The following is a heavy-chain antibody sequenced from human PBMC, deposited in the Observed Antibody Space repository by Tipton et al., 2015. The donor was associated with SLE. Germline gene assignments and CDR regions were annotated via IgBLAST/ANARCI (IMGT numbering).Heavy chain of an antibody. V-gene: IGHV3-23*01. D-gene: IGHD1/OR15-1a*01. J-gene: IGHJ4*02. CDR2: LTSSGRDT. Sequence: GSLRLSCAASGFTFSSSAMTWVRQSPARWLEWVASLTSSGRDTYYADSVKGRFTISRDNSKNTLYLQMSSLRAEDTAVYYCAMRRGTADAFSYFDYWGQGMLVTVSS. CDR1: GFTFSSSA. CDR3: AMRRGTADAFSYFDY.